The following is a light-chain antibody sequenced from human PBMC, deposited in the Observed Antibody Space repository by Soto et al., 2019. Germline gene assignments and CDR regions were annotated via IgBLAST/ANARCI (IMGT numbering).Light chain of an antibody. J-gene: IGKJ1*01. CDR3: QQYNNWPPWT. V-gene: IGKV3-15*01. CDR2: GAS. CDR1: QSVRSN. Sequence: EIVMTQSPATLSVSPVGRATLSCRASQSVRSNLAWYQQKPGQAPRLLIYGASTRATGLPARFSGSGSGTDFTLTISSLQSEDFVVYSCQQYNNWPPWTFGQGTKVDIK.